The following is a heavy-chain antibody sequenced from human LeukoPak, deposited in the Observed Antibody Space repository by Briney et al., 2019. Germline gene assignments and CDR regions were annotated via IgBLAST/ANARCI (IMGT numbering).Heavy chain of an antibody. D-gene: IGHD1-26*01. Sequence: GGSLRLSYAASGFTFSSYWMSWVRQAPGRGREWVTNIKQDGSEKYYVDSVKGRFTISRDNAKNSLYLQMNSLRAEDTAVYYCARTEWELRDSFDYWGQGTLVTVSS. CDR2: IKQDGSEK. V-gene: IGHV3-7*01. J-gene: IGHJ4*02. CDR3: ARTEWELRDSFDY. CDR1: GFTFSSYW.